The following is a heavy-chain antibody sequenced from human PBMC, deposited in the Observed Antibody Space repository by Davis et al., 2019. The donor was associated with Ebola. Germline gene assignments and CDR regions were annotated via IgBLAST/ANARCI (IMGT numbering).Heavy chain of an antibody. CDR1: DYSITSVFY. CDR3: SRALEVGSGEGR. V-gene: IGHV4-38-2*02. D-gene: IGHD1-1*01. CDR2: ISYSGST. J-gene: IGHJ4*02. Sequence: MPSETLSLTCTVSDYSITSVFYWGSIRQPPGKALEWIGSISYSGSTSYNPSLKSRVTISVDTSKNQFSLKLHSVTAADTAVYYCSRALEVGSGEGRWGQGTLVTVSS.